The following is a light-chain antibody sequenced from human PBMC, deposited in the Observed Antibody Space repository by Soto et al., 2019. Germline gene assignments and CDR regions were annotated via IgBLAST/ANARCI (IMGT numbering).Light chain of an antibody. Sequence: QSALTQPPSVSGAPGQRVTISCTGSSSNIGAGYDVHWYQQLPGTAPNLLIYGNSNRPSGVPDRCSGSKSGTSASLAITGLQAEDEADYYCQSYDSSLSGSVFGGGTKLTVL. J-gene: IGLJ2*01. CDR2: GNS. CDR3: QSYDSSLSGSV. CDR1: SSNIGAGYD. V-gene: IGLV1-40*01.